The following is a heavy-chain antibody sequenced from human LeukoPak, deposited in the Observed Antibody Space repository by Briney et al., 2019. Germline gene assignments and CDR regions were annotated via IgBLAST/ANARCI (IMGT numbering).Heavy chain of an antibody. Sequence: GGSLRLSCAASGFTFSSYAMSWVRQAPGKGLEWVGRIRSKVNSYATGYAASVKGRFTISRDDSKNMTYLQMNSLKTEDTAVYYCTRQYCSNTSCYPTDWGQGTLVTVSS. CDR3: TRQYCSNTSCYPTD. CDR1: GFTFSSYA. CDR2: IRSKVNSYAT. D-gene: IGHD2-2*01. V-gene: IGHV3-73*01. J-gene: IGHJ4*02.